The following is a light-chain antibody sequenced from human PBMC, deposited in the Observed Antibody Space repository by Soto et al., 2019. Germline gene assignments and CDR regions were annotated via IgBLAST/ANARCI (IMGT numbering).Light chain of an antibody. J-gene: IGKJ1*01. V-gene: IGKV3-15*01. Sequence: EIVMTQSPATLSVSPGERVTLSCRASQSISTNLAWYQQKPGQAPRLLIYGASARATGIPARFSGSGSGTEFTLTISSLQSDDFAVYSCQQYTNWPPWTFGQGTKVDFK. CDR1: QSISTN. CDR2: GAS. CDR3: QQYTNWPPWT.